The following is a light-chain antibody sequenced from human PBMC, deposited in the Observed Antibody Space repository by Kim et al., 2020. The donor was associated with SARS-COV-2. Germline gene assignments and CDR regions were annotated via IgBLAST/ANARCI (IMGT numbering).Light chain of an antibody. CDR3: QSYDSSNSWV. J-gene: IGLJ3*02. CDR1: SGSIASNY. V-gene: IGLV6-57*03. CDR2: EDN. Sequence: NFMLTQPHSVSESPGKTVTISCTRSSGSIASNYVQWYQQRPGSAPTTVIYEDNQRPSGVPDRFSGSIDSSSNSASLTISGLKTEDEADYYCQSYDSSNSWVFSGATQLSVL.